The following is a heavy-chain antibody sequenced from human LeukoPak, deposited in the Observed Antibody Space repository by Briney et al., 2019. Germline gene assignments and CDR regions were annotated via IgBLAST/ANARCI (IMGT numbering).Heavy chain of an antibody. CDR2: INHSGST. D-gene: IGHD3-10*01. V-gene: IGHV4-34*01. CDR3: ARSLLLRGSGSYYRPDYFDY. Sequence: SETLSLTCAVYGGSFSGYYWSWLRQPPGKGLEWLGEINHSGSTNHNPSLKSRVTISVDTSKNRLSLKLSSVTAADTAVYYCARSLLLRGSGSYYRPDYFDYWGQGTLVTVSS. CDR1: GGSFSGYY. J-gene: IGHJ4*02.